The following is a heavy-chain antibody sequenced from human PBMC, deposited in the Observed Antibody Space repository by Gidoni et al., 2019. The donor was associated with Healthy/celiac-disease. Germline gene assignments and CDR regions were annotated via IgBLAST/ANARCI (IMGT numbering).Heavy chain of an antibody. J-gene: IGHJ3*02. CDR2: SYYSGST. CDR3: ARRLGGYKRGDAFDI. V-gene: IGHV4-39*01. D-gene: IGHD5-12*01. Sequence: QLQLQESGPRLVKPSETLSLTCTVPGCSISSSRYYWGWIRQHPGKGLEWIGSSYYSGSTYYNPSLKSRVTISGDTSKNQFSLKLSAVTAADTAVYYCARRLGGYKRGDAFDIWGQGTMVTVSS. CDR1: GCSISSSRYY.